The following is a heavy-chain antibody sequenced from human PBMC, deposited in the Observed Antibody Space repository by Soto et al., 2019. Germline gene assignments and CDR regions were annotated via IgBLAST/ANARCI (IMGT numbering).Heavy chain of an antibody. J-gene: IGHJ6*02. CDR2: INPSGGST. D-gene: IGHD6-19*01. CDR3: ARDRVAVAGYLYTRYGMDV. CDR1: GDTFTSYY. V-gene: IGHV1-46*01. Sequence: GASVKVSCKASGDTFTSYYMHWVRQAPGQGLEWMGIINPSGGSTSYAQKFQGRVTMTRDTSTSTVYMELSSLRSEDTAVYYCARDRVAVAGYLYTRYGMDVWGQGTTVTVSS.